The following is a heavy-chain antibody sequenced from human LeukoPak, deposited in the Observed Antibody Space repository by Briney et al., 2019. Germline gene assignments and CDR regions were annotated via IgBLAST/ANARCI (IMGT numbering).Heavy chain of an antibody. CDR1: GFTFSNYG. CDR3: AKDGYGRAFDY. J-gene: IGHJ4*02. Sequence: GGSLRLSCAASGFTFSNYGMHWVRQAPGKGLEWVAFLRYDGSNKYYSESVKGRFTISRDNSNNMLYLQMNNLRAEDTAVYSCAKDGYGRAFDYWGPGTLVTVSS. CDR2: LRYDGSNK. V-gene: IGHV3-30*02. D-gene: IGHD5-12*01.